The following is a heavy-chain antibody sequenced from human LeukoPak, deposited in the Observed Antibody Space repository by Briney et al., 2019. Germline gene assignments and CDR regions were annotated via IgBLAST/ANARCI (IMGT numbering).Heavy chain of an antibody. CDR1: EFTFSSYA. D-gene: IGHD6-6*01. J-gene: IGHJ4*02. CDR3: AKHTAVINSSSDY. V-gene: IGHV3-23*01. Sequence: PGGSLRLSCAASEFTFSSYAMNWVRQAPGKGLEWVSSISSSGGRIYYADSVKGRFTISRDNSKNTLYLQMNSLRAEDTAVYYCAKHTAVINSSSDYWGQGTLVTVSS. CDR2: ISSSGGRI.